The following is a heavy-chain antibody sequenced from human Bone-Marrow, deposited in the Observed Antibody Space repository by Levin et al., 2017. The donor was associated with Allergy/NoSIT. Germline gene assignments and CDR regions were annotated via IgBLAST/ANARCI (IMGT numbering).Heavy chain of an antibody. CDR2: ISSSGSTI. D-gene: IGHD5-18*01. V-gene: IGHV3-11*01. CDR1: GFTFSDYY. Sequence: LTCAASGFTFSDYYMSWIRQAPGKGLEWVSYISSSGSTIYYADSVKGRFTISRDNAKNSLYLQMNSLRAEDTAVYYCARYSYGYGPKYFDYWGQGTLVTVSS. CDR3: ARYSYGYGPKYFDY. J-gene: IGHJ4*02.